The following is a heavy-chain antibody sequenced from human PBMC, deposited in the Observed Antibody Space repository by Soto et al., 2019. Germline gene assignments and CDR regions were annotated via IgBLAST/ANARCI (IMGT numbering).Heavy chain of an antibody. CDR3: AGGGVRGVITRTRDYYGMDV. Sequence: EVQLVQSGAEVKKPGESLKISCKGSGYSFTSYWIGWVRQMPGKGLEWMGIIYPGDSDTRYSPSFQGQVTISADKSISTAYRQWSSLRASDNAMYYCAGGGVRGVITRTRDYYGMDVWGQGTTVTVSS. J-gene: IGHJ6*02. CDR2: IYPGDSDT. V-gene: IGHV5-51*01. D-gene: IGHD3-10*01. CDR1: GYSFTSYW.